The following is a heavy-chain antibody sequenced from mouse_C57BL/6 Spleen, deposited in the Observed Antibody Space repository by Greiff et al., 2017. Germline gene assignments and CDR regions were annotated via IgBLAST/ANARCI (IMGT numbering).Heavy chain of an antibody. V-gene: IGHV1-82*01. J-gene: IGHJ3*01. CDR3: VGDYLAY. CDR2: IYPGDGDT. D-gene: IGHD1-1*02. Sequence: QVQLQQSGPELVKPGASVKISCKASGYAFSSSWMNWVKQRPGKGLEWIGRIYPGDGDTNYNGKFKGKATLTADKSSSTAYMQLSSLTSEDSAVYFCVGDYLAYWGQGTLVTVSA. CDR1: GYAFSSSW.